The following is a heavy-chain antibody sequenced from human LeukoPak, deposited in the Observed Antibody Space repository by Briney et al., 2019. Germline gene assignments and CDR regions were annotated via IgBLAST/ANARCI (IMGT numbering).Heavy chain of an antibody. D-gene: IGHD2-21*02. Sequence: ASVKVSCKASGGTFSSYAISWVRQAAGQGLGWMGRIIPILGIANYAQKFQGRVTITADKSTSTAYMELSSLRSEDTAVYYCATIVVVTARNAEYFQHWGQGTLVTVSS. J-gene: IGHJ1*01. CDR1: GGTFSSYA. V-gene: IGHV1-69*04. CDR3: ATIVVVTARNAEYFQH. CDR2: IIPILGIA.